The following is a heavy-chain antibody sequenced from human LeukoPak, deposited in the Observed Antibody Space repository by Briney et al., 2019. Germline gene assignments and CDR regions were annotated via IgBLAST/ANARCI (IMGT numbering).Heavy chain of an antibody. V-gene: IGHV3-23*01. J-gene: IGHJ5*01. D-gene: IGHD1-26*01. Sequence: LAGGSLRLSCAASGFTFTNCAMTSVRQAPGKGLEWVSSISGSGASTYYADSVRGRFTISRDNSKNTVYLQMNGLSVEDTALYYCAKDQSRVGASDPFDSWGQGTQVTVSS. CDR1: GFTFTNCA. CDR3: AKDQSRVGASDPFDS. CDR2: ISGSGAST.